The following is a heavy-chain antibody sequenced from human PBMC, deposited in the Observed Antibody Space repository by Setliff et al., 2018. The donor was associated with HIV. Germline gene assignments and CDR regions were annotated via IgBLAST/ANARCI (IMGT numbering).Heavy chain of an antibody. D-gene: IGHD3-22*01. V-gene: IGHV1-69*13. Sequence: SVKVSCKASGGTFSSYAISWVRQAPGQGLEWMGGIIPIFGTANYAQKFQGSVTTTADESTSTAYMELRSLRSDDPAVYYCGRGIGDYYDSSGYYPPTDYYYGMDVWGQGTTVTVSS. J-gene: IGHJ6*02. CDR3: GRGIGDYYDSSGYYPPTDYYYGMDV. CDR2: IIPIFGTA. CDR1: GGTFSSYA.